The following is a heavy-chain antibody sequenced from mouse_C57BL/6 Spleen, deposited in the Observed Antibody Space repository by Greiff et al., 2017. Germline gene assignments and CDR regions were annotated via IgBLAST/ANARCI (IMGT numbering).Heavy chain of an antibody. CDR3: ARHRGVVEDYWYFDV. CDR1: GFTFSSYT. V-gene: IGHV5-9*01. D-gene: IGHD1-1*01. Sequence: EVKVEESGGGLVKPGGSLKLSCAASGFTFSSYTMSWVRQTPEKRLEWVATISGGGGNTYYPDSVKGRFTISRDNAKNTLYLQMSSLRSEDTALYYCARHRGVVEDYWYFDVWGTGTTVTVSS. CDR2: ISGGGGNT. J-gene: IGHJ1*03.